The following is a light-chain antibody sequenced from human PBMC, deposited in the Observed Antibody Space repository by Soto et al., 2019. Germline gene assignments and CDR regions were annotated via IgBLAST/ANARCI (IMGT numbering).Light chain of an antibody. Sequence: QSVLTQPASVSGSPGQSITISCTGTSSDVGGYNYVSWYQQHPGKAPKLMIYEVSNRPSGVSNRFSGSKSGNTASPTISGLQAEDEADYYCSSYTSSSTVVFGGGTKVTVL. CDR3: SSYTSSSTVV. CDR1: SSDVGGYNY. CDR2: EVS. V-gene: IGLV2-14*01. J-gene: IGLJ2*01.